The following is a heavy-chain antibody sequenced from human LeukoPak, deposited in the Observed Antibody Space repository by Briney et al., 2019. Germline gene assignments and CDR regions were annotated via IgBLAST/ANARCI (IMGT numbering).Heavy chain of an antibody. CDR1: GASISSYS. CDR3: ARSFDI. Sequence: PSETLSLTCCVSGASISSYSWSWIRQPPGKGLEWIGYIYTTGSTDYNPSLKSRVTISVDTSKNQFSLKLSSVTAADTAVYYCARSFDIWAQGTMVTVSS. CDR2: IYTTGST. J-gene: IGHJ3*02. V-gene: IGHV4-4*09.